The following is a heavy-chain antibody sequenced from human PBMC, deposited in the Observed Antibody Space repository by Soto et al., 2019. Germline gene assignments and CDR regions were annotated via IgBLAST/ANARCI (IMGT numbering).Heavy chain of an antibody. J-gene: IGHJ5*02. CDR2: IIPIFGTA. Sequence: QVQLVQSGAEVKKPGSSVKVSCKASGGTFSSYAISWVRQAPGQGLEWMGGIIPIFGTANYAQKFRGRVTITADKSTSTAYMELSSLRSEDTAVYYCARVRYDFWSGRSYNWFDPWGQGTLVTVSS. D-gene: IGHD3-3*01. CDR1: GGTFSSYA. V-gene: IGHV1-69*06. CDR3: ARVRYDFWSGRSYNWFDP.